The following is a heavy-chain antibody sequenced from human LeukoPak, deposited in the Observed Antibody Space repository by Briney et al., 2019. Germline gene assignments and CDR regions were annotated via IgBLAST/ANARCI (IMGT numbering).Heavy chain of an antibody. D-gene: IGHD3-22*01. CDR3: AVMHGYYDGSGYWVQ. CDR2: ITPGGAST. CDR1: GFTFSSYG. J-gene: IGHJ4*02. V-gene: IGHV3-23*01. Sequence: GGSLRLSCAASGFTFSSYGMSWDRQAPGQGLEWVSFITPGGASTSYADSVKGRFTISRDNPRNTLYMQMNSLRDEDTALYYCAVMHGYYDGSGYWVQWGQGTLVTVSS.